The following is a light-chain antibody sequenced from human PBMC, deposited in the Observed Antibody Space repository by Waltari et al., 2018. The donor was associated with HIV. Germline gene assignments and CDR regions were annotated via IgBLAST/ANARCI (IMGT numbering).Light chain of an antibody. V-gene: IGLV4-69*01. J-gene: IGLJ3*02. CDR2: VNSDGSH. CDR3: QTWENGPKV. CDR1: SGPSRYD. Sequence: QLVLTQSPSASASLGASVKLTCTLSSGPSRYDIEWHQFQPEKGPRYLMKVNSDGSHSKGDGIPDRFSGSSSGAERYLTISSLQSEDEADYYCQTWENGPKVFGGGTKLAVL.